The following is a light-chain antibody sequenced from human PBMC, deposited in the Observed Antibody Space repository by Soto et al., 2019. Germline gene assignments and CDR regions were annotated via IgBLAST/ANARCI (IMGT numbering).Light chain of an antibody. CDR3: QQYDNWPPFT. CDR1: ENIYTN. V-gene: IGKV3-15*01. Sequence: EIVMTQSPATLSVSPGERATLSCRASENIYTNLAWYQQKPGQAPRLLFYGASTRATGIPARFSGSGSGTEFTLTISTLQSEDFAVYYCQQYDNWPPFTLGPGTKVDIK. CDR2: GAS. J-gene: IGKJ3*01.